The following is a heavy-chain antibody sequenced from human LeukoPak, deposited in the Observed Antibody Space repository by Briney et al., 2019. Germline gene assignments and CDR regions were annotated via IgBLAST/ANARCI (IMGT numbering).Heavy chain of an antibody. D-gene: IGHD2-2*01. V-gene: IGHV4-61*01. CDR3: ARDWARRGYCSSTSCYDTLMRSMDV. CDR1: GGSVSSGSYY. J-gene: IGHJ6*04. CDR2: IYYSGST. Sequence: SETLSLTCTVSGGSVSSGSYYWSWIRQPPGKGLEWIGYIYYSGSTNYNPSLKSRVTISVDTSKNQFSLKLSSVTAADTAVYYCARDWARRGYCSSTSCYDTLMRSMDVWGKGTTVTVSS.